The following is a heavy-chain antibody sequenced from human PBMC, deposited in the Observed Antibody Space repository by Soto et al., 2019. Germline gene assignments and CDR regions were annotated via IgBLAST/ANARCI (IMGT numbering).Heavy chain of an antibody. V-gene: IGHV3-23*01. CDR1: GFTFSSYA. J-gene: IGHJ3*02. CDR2: ISGSGGST. D-gene: IGHD2-15*01. CDR3: AKVGKYCSGGSCTPVGAFDI. Sequence: EVQLLESGGGLVQPGGSLRLSCAASGFTFSSYAMSWVRQAPGKGLEWVSAISGSGGSTYYADSVKGRFTISRDNSKNTLYLQMNSLRAEDTAVYYCAKVGKYCSGGSCTPVGAFDIWGQGTMVTVSS.